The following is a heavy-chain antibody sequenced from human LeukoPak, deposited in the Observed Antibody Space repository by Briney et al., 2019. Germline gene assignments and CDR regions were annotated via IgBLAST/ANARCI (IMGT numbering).Heavy chain of an antibody. CDR2: IYHSGST. J-gene: IGHJ2*01. CDR1: GGSISSGGYY. CDR3: ARGGYFYDSSVYPTRSFWYFDL. Sequence: KTSETLSLTCTVSGGSISSGGYYWSWIRQTPGKGLEWTGYIYHSGSTFYNPSLKSRLTMSVDTSKNQFSLKLTSVTAADTAVYYCARGGYFYDSSVYPTRSFWYFDLWGRGTLVTVSS. D-gene: IGHD3-22*01. V-gene: IGHV4-30-4*08.